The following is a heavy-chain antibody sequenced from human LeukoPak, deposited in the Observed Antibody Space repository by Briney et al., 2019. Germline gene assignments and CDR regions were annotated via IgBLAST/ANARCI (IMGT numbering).Heavy chain of an antibody. CDR3: EKDSGYDYLVVFDI. D-gene: IGHD5-12*01. V-gene: IGHV3-9*03. CDR2: ISWNSGSI. Sequence: PGGSLRLSCAASGFTFDDYAMHWVRQAPGKGLEWFSGISWNSGSIGYADSVKGRFTISRDNAKNSLYLQMNSLRAEEMALYYFEKDSGYDYLVVFDIWGQGTMVTVSS. CDR1: GFTFDDYA. J-gene: IGHJ3*02.